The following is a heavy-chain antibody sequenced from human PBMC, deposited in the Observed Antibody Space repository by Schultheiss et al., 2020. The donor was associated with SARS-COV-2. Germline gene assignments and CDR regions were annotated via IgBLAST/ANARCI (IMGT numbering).Heavy chain of an antibody. Sequence: SGPTLVKPTQTLTLTCTVSGFLLSTSGVGVGWIRQPPGKALEWLARIDWDDDKFYSTSLKTRLTISKDTSKNQVVLTMTNMDPVDTATYYCARTSLRGVHDAFDIWGQGTMVTVSS. D-gene: IGHD3-16*01. V-gene: IGHV2-70*04. J-gene: IGHJ3*02. CDR1: GFLLSTSGVG. CDR2: IDWDDDK. CDR3: ARTSLRGVHDAFDI.